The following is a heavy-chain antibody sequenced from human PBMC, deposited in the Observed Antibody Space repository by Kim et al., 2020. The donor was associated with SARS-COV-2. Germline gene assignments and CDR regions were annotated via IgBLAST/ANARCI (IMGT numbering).Heavy chain of an antibody. CDR3: AKSPDIVATVFLDY. D-gene: IGHD5-12*01. J-gene: IGHJ4*02. Sequence: ADSVKGRFTISRDNSKNTLYLQMNSLRAEDTAVYYCAKSPDIVATVFLDYWGQGTLVTVSS. V-gene: IGHV3-30*02.